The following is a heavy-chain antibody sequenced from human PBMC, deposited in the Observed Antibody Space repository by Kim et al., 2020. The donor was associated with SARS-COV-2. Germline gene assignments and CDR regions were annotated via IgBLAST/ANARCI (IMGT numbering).Heavy chain of an antibody. CDR2: ISYDGSNK. V-gene: IGHV3-30*18. CDR3: AKDWYRDGIAVAGTYAY. D-gene: IGHD6-19*01. Sequence: GGSLRLSCAASGFTFSSYGMHWVRQAPGKGLEWVAVISYDGSNKYYADSVKGRFTISRDNSKNTLYLQMNSLRAEDTAVYYCAKDWYRDGIAVAGTYAYWGQGPLVTVSS. CDR1: GFTFSSYG. J-gene: IGHJ4*02.